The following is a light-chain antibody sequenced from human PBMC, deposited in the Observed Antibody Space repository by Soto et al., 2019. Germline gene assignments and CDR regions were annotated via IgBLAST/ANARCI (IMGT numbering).Light chain of an antibody. CDR3: AAWDDNLNWV. V-gene: IGLV1-44*01. J-gene: IGLJ3*02. Sequence: QPVLTQPPSASGTPGQRVTISCSGSSSNIGSNTVNWYQQLPGTAPKLLIYSNNQRPSGVPDRFSGSKSGTSASLAISGLQSEDEADYYCAAWDDNLNWVFGGGTKLTVL. CDR2: SNN. CDR1: SSNIGSNT.